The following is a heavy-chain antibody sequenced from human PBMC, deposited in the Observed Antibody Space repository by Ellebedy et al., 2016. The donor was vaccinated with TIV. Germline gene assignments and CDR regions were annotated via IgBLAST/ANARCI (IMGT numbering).Heavy chain of an antibody. CDR3: ARVFDSGYDSAYFDY. Sequence: ASVKVSXKASGYTFTGYDITWVRQAPGHGLEWMGWISTHNGNTNYAQNLQGRVTMSTDTSTNTAYMEVRSLRSDDTAVYFCARVFDSGYDSAYFDYWGQGTLVTVSS. V-gene: IGHV1-18*01. J-gene: IGHJ4*02. CDR2: ISTHNGNT. CDR1: GYTFTGYD. D-gene: IGHD5-12*01.